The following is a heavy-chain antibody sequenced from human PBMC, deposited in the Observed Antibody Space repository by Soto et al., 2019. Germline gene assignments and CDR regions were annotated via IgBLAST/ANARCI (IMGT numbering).Heavy chain of an antibody. CDR1: GASIRSTDYY. J-gene: IGHJ5*02. V-gene: IGHV4-30-4*01. Sequence: SETLSLTCTVSGASIRSTDYYWSWIRQAPGKGLEWIGYVYYTGSTYYNPSLMSRLTISVDTSKNQFSLKLTSVTAAETAVYYCVRTAREGAVAPHWFDRWGQGTQVTVS. CDR2: VYYTGST. CDR3: VRTAREGAVAPHWFDR. D-gene: IGHD2-21*02.